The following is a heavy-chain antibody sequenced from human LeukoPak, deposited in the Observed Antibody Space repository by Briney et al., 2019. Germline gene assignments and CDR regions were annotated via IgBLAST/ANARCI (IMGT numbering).Heavy chain of an antibody. CDR2: ISYDGSNK. V-gene: IGHV3-30*04. D-gene: IGHD1-26*01. Sequence: GGSLRLSCAASGFTFSSYAMHWVRQAPTKGLEWVAVISYDGSNKYSADSVKGRLTISRDNSKNTLYLQMNSLRPEDTAVYYCASPRVGATYFDYWGQGTLVTVSS. CDR1: GFTFSSYA. J-gene: IGHJ4*02. CDR3: ASPRVGATYFDY.